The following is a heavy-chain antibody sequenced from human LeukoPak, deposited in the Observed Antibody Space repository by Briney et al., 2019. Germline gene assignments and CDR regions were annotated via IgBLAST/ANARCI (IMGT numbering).Heavy chain of an antibody. Sequence: GGSLRLSCAASGFTFSSYEMNWVRQAPGKGLEWVSYISRSGSTIYYADSVKGRFTISRDNAKNSLYLQMNSLRAEDTAVYYCARDISSAGYSYALFGYWGQGTLVTVSS. J-gene: IGHJ4*02. V-gene: IGHV3-48*03. CDR3: ARDISSAGYSYALFGY. CDR1: GFTFSSYE. CDR2: ISRSGSTI. D-gene: IGHD5-18*01.